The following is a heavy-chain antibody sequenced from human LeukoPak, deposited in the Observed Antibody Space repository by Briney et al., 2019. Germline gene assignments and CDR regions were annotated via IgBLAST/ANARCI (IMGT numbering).Heavy chain of an antibody. CDR1: GFTFDDYA. J-gene: IGHJ4*02. Sequence: GGSLRLSCAASGFTFDDYAMHWVRQAPGKGLEWVSGISWNSGSIGYADSVKGRFTISRDNAKNSLFLQMNSLRAEDMALHYCARGMATGGRLDYWGQGTLVTVSS. CDR3: ARGMATGGRLDY. V-gene: IGHV3-9*03. D-gene: IGHD5-24*01. CDR2: ISWNSGSI.